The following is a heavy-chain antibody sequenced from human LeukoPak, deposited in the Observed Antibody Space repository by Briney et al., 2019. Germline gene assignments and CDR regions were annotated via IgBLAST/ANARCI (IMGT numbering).Heavy chain of an antibody. J-gene: IGHJ6*02. CDR3: ARPTPDYYGSGSYYGGMDV. V-gene: IGHV1-8*01. Sequence: ASVKVSCKASGYTFTSYDINWVRQATRQGLEWMGWMNPNSGNTGYAQKFQGRVTMTRNTSISTAYMELSSLRSEDTAVYYCARPTPDYYGSGSYYGGMDVWGQGTTVTVSS. D-gene: IGHD3-10*01. CDR1: GYTFTSYD. CDR2: MNPNSGNT.